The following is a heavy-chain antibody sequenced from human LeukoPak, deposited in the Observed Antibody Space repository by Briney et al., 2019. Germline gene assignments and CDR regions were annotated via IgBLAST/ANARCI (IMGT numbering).Heavy chain of an antibody. CDR1: GGSFSGYF. V-gene: IGHV4-34*01. CDR2: INHSGST. Sequence: SETLSLTCTVYGGSFSGYFWTWIRQPPGKGLEWIGEINHSGSTNYNPSLKSRVTISVDTSKNQFSLKLSSVTAADTAFYYCARYVVPGRTLDYWGQGTLVTVSS. J-gene: IGHJ4*02. D-gene: IGHD6-6*01. CDR3: ARYVVPGRTLDY.